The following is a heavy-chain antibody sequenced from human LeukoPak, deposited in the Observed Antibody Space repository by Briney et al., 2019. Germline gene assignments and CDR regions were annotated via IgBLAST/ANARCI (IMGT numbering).Heavy chain of an antibody. CDR3: AKFSPSNLDY. Sequence: PGGSLRLSCAASGFTFSNYAMTWVRQAPGKGLEWVSVISASGGSTYYADSVKGRFTISRDNPTNTLYLQMNSLRVEDTAVYYCAKFSPSNLDYWGQGTLVTVSS. J-gene: IGHJ4*02. CDR2: ISASGGST. CDR1: GFTFSNYA. V-gene: IGHV3-23*01. D-gene: IGHD2-2*01.